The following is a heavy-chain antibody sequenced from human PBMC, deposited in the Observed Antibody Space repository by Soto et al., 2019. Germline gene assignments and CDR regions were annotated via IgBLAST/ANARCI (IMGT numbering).Heavy chain of an antibody. CDR3: ARDQTYYGSGSYFNWFDP. D-gene: IGHD3-10*01. CDR2: IYYSGST. J-gene: IGHJ5*02. CDR1: GGSISGYY. Sequence: SETLSLTCTVSGGSISGYYWSWIRQHPGKGLEWIGYIYYSGSTYYNPSLKSRVTISVDTSKNQFSLKLSSVTAADTAVYYCARDQTYYGSGSYFNWFDPWGQGTLVTVSS. V-gene: IGHV4-31*03.